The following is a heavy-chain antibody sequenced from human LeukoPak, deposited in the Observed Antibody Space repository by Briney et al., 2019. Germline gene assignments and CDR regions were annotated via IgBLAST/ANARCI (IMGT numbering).Heavy chain of an antibody. Sequence: ASVKVSCKASGYTFTSYYMHWVRQAPGQGLEWMGIINPSGGSTSYAQKFQGRVTMTRDTSTSTVYMELSSKRSEDTAVYYCARGDLIQLWSYYFDYWGQGTLVTVSS. CDR1: GYTFTSYY. J-gene: IGHJ4*02. D-gene: IGHD5-18*01. CDR3: ARGDLIQLWSYYFDY. V-gene: IGHV1-46*01. CDR2: INPSGGST.